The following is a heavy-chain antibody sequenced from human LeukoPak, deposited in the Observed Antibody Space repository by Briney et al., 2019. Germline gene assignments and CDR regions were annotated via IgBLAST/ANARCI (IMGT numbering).Heavy chain of an antibody. CDR1: GGTFSSYA. V-gene: IGHV1-69*13. D-gene: IGHD3-10*01. Sequence: SVKVSCTASGGTFSSYAISWVRQAPGQGLEWMGGIIPIFGTANYAQKFQGRVTITADESTSTAYMELSSLRSEDTAVYYCASDPSGRFGELSTDYWGQGTLVTVSS. CDR3: ASDPSGRFGELSTDY. J-gene: IGHJ4*02. CDR2: IIPIFGTA.